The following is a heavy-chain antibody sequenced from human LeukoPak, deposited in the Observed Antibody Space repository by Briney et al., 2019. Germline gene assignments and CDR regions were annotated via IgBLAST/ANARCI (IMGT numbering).Heavy chain of an antibody. D-gene: IGHD1-1*01. V-gene: IGHV3-23*01. Sequence: GGSLRLSCAASGFTFSSYSMNWVRQAPGKGLEWVSAISGSGGSTYYADSVKGRFTISRDNSKNTLYLQMNSLRAEDTAVYYCAKGTGMAAYAEYFQHWGQGTLVTVSS. CDR3: AKGTGMAAYAEYFQH. CDR2: ISGSGGST. J-gene: IGHJ1*01. CDR1: GFTFSSYS.